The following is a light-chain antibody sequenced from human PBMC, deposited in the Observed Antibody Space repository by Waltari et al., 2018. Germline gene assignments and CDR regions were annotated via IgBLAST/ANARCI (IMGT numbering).Light chain of an antibody. CDR3: SSYATTLTYV. J-gene: IGLJ1*01. Sequence: SALTQPASVSGSPGQSTATSCTGTSGDVGAHDHVSWYQQHPGRAPKLIIYDVAKRPSGVSDRFSGSKSGNTASLTISGLQADDESDYYCSSYATTLTYVFGSGTKVTVL. CDR1: SGDVGAHDH. CDR2: DVA. V-gene: IGLV2-14*03.